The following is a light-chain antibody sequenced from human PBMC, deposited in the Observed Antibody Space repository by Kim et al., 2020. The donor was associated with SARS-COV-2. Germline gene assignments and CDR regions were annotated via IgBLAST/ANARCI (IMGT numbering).Light chain of an antibody. V-gene: IGLV6-57*03. Sequence: KTVTIACTRSSGSIASNYVQWYQQRPGSAPATVIYEDNQRPSGVPDRFSGSIDSCSNSASLTISGLKTEDEADYYCQSYDSSNPCVFGGGTQLTVL. CDR2: EDN. CDR3: QSYDSSNPCV. J-gene: IGLJ3*02. CDR1: SGSIASNY.